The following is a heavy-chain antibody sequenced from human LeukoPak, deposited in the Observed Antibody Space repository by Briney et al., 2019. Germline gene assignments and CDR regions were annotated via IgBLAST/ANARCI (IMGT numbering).Heavy chain of an antibody. CDR1: GFTFTSYA. D-gene: IGHD5-18*01. CDR3: AQEAGSAMVAMLH. J-gene: IGHJ4*02. CDR2: ISGSANRT. V-gene: IGHV3-23*01. Sequence: PGGSLRLSCAVSGFTFTSYAISWVRQAPGKGLEWVSTISGSANRTYYADSVKGRFSISRDNSGNTLYLQMNSLKVDDTAVYYCAQEAGSAMVAMLHWGQGSLVTVSS.